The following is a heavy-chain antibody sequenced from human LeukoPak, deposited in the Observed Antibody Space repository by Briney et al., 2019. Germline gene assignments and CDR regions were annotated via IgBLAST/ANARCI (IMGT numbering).Heavy chain of an antibody. CDR1: GFTFSSYG. CDR3: AKDVGGGYNRGAFDI. J-gene: IGHJ3*02. CDR2: ISYDGSNK. Sequence: GGSLRLSCAASGFTFSSYGMHWVRQAPGKGLEWVAVISYDGSNKYYADSVKGRFTISRDNSKNTLYLQMNSLRAEDTAVYYCAKDVGGGYNRGAFDIWGQGTMVTVSS. D-gene: IGHD5-24*01. V-gene: IGHV3-30*18.